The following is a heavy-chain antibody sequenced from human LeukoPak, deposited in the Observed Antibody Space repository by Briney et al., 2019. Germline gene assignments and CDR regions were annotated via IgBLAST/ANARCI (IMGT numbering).Heavy chain of an antibody. V-gene: IGHV1-46*01. CDR2: INPSGGST. J-gene: IGHJ6*02. CDR1: GYTFTNYY. D-gene: IGHD3-16*01. CDR3: AREIGMGAFDYYYYGMDV. Sequence: ASVKVSRKASGYTFTNYYMHWVRQAPGQGLEWMGLINPSGGSTSYAQKFQGRVTMTRDTSTSTVYMELSSLRSEDTAVYYCAREIGMGAFDYYYYGMDVWGQGTTVTVSS.